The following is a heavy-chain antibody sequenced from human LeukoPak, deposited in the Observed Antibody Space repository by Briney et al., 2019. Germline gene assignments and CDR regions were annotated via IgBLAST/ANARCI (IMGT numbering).Heavy chain of an antibody. CDR2: TYHRSKWYN. Sequence: SQTLSLTCAISGDSVSSNSADWNWIRQSPSRGLEWLGRTYHRSKWYNEYAVSVKSRITINSDTSKNQFSLQLKSVTPEDTAVYYCARVPDYGGYSVWFDPWGQGTLVTVSS. D-gene: IGHD4-23*01. V-gene: IGHV6-1*01. J-gene: IGHJ5*02. CDR1: GDSVSSNSAD. CDR3: ARVPDYGGYSVWFDP.